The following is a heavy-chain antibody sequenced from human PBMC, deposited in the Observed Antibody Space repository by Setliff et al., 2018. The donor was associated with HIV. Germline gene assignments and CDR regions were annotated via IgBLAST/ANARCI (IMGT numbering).Heavy chain of an antibody. CDR3: ASPFGAVAGTMDV. D-gene: IGHD6-19*01. Sequence: SETLSLTCRVSGMSVSSYYWGWIRQPPGKRLEWIGSIYHSGSTYYNPSLKSRVTISVDTSKNYFSLKLTSVTAADTAVYYCASPFGAVAGTMDVWGKGTTVTVSS. CDR1: GMSVSSYY. J-gene: IGHJ6*04. CDR2: IYHSGST. V-gene: IGHV4-39*02.